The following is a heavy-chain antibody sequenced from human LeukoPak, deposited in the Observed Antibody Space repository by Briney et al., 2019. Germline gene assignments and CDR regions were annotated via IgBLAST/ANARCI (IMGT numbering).Heavy chain of an antibody. Sequence: PGGTLRLSCAASGFTFSSYGMSWVRQAPGKGLEWVSAISGSGGSTYYADSVKGRFTISRDNSKNTLYLQMNSLRAEDTAVYYCTTLINIVVVVAAPDYWGQGTLVTVSS. CDR3: TTLINIVVVVAAPDY. V-gene: IGHV3-23*01. J-gene: IGHJ4*02. D-gene: IGHD2-15*01. CDR2: ISGSGGST. CDR1: GFTFSSYG.